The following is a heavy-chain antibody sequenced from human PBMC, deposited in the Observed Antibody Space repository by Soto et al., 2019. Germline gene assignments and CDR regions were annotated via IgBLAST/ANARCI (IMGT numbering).Heavy chain of an antibody. V-gene: IGHV1-18*01. CDR2: ISAYNGNT. J-gene: IGHJ4*02. CDR1: GYTFTSYG. D-gene: IGHD6-19*01. Sequence: ASVKVSCKASGYTFTSYGISWVRRAPGQGLEWMGWISAYNGNTNYAQKLQGRVTMTTDTSTSTAYMELRSLRSDDTAVYYCARDNKGPRPESKYSSPTPPWIYWGQGTLVTVSS. CDR3: ARDNKGPRPESKYSSPTPPWIY.